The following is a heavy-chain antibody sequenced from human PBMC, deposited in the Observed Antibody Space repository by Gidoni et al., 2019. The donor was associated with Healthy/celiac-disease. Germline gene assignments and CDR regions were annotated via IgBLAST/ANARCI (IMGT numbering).Heavy chain of an antibody. CDR2: IYYSGST. Sequence: QVQLQESGPGLVKPSQPLSLTCTVSGGSISSGGYYWSWIRQHPGKGLEWIGYIYYSGSTYYNPSLKSRVTISVDTSKNQFSLKLSSVTAADTAVYYCAREGALPNNWFDPWGQGTLVTVSS. CDR1: GGSISSGGYY. J-gene: IGHJ5*02. CDR3: AREGALPNNWFDP. V-gene: IGHV4-31*03.